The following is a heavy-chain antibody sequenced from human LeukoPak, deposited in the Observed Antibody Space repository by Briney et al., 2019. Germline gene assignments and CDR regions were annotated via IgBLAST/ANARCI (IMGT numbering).Heavy chain of an antibody. Sequence: SETLSLTCTVSGGSISSGGYHWSWIRQPPGKGLEWIGYIYHSGSTYYNPSLKSRVTISVDRSKNQFSLKLSSVTAADTAVYYCARGYSGYEDYWGQGTLVTVSS. J-gene: IGHJ4*02. D-gene: IGHD5-12*01. V-gene: IGHV4-30-2*01. CDR3: ARGYSGYEDY. CDR1: GGSISSGGYH. CDR2: IYHSGST.